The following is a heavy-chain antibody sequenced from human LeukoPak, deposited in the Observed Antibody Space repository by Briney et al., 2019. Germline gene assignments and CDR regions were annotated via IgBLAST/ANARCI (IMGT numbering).Heavy chain of an antibody. D-gene: IGHD2-15*01. CDR2: IIPIFGTA. Sequence: ASVKVSSKASGGTFSSYAISWVRQAPGQGLEWMGGIIPIFGTANYTQKFQGRVTITADESTSTAYMELSSLRSEDTAVYYCAREQCPNGGSCFFDYWGQGTLVTVSS. J-gene: IGHJ4*02. CDR3: AREQCPNGGSCFFDY. CDR1: GGTFSSYA. V-gene: IGHV1-69*01.